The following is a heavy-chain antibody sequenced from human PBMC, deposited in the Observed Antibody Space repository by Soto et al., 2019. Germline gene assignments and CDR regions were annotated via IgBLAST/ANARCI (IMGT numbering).Heavy chain of an antibody. Sequence: EVQLVESGGGLVQPGGSLRLSCAASGFTVSSNYMSWVRQAPGKGLEWVSVIYSGGSTYYADSVKGRFTISRHNSKNTLYLQMNSLRAEDTAVYYCARVGYSYWGARGSRYFDLWGRGTLVTVSS. D-gene: IGHD5-18*01. V-gene: IGHV3-53*04. CDR2: IYSGGST. J-gene: IGHJ2*01. CDR1: GFTVSSNY. CDR3: ARVGYSYWGARGSRYFDL.